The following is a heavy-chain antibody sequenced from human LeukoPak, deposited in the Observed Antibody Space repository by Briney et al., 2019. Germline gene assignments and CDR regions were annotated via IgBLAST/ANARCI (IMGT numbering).Heavy chain of an antibody. CDR2: IYYSGST. V-gene: IGHV4-59*08. J-gene: IGHJ4*02. D-gene: IGHD3/OR15-3a*01. CDR1: GGAISSFH. Sequence: SETLSLTCTVSGGAISSFHWGWIRQPPGKGLEWIGCIYYSGSTAYNPSLESRVTSSVDTSKNQFPLRLASVTAADTAVYYCARAGDFWTNYHPDQWGQGTLVTVSS. CDR3: ARAGDFWTNYHPDQ.